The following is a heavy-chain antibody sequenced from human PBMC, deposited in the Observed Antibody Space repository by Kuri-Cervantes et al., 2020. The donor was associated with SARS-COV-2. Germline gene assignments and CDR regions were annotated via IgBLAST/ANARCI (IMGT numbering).Heavy chain of an antibody. CDR1: GGSISSGDHY. CDR3: ARVRRHYDSSGYYLNWFDP. Sequence: GSLRLSCTVSGGSISSGDHYWSWIRQPPGKGLEWIGYIYYSGSTNYNPSLKSRVTISVDTSKNQFSLKLSSVTAADTAVYYCARVRRHYDSSGYYLNWFDPWGQGTLVTVS. D-gene: IGHD3-22*01. V-gene: IGHV4-61*08. CDR2: IYYSGST. J-gene: IGHJ5*02.